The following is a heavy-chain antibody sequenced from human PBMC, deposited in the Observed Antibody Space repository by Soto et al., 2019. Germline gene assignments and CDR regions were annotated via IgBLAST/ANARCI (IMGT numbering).Heavy chain of an antibody. J-gene: IGHJ3*02. CDR2: IYYSGST. CDR1: GGSISSGGYY. Sequence: QVQLQESGPGLVKPSQTLSLTCTVSGGSISSGGYYWSWIRQHPGKGLEWIGYIYYSGSTYYNPSLKSRVTISVDTSKNQFSLKLSSVTAADTAVYYCARDRSGSYYSYGACDIWGQGTMVTASS. V-gene: IGHV4-31*03. D-gene: IGHD1-26*01. CDR3: ARDRSGSYYSYGACDI.